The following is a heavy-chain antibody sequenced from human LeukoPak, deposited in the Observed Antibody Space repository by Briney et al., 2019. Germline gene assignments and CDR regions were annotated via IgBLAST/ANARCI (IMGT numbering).Heavy chain of an antibody. V-gene: IGHV3-30*18. CDR2: TSYDGSNK. D-gene: IGHD5-18*01. Sequence: GGSLRLSCAASGFTFSSYGMHWVRQAPGKGLEWVAVTSYDGSNKYYADSVKGRFTISRDNSKNTLYLQMNSLRAEDTAVYYCAKGLQLWSPFDYWAREPWSPSPQ. CDR3: AKGLQLWSPFDY. CDR1: GFTFSSYG. J-gene: IGHJ4*02.